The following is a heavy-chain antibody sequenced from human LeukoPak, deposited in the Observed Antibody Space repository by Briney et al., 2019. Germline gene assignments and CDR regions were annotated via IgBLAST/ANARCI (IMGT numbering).Heavy chain of an antibody. CDR1: GGSISSGGYY. V-gene: IGHV4-31*03. CDR2: IYYDAGA. Sequence: KSSETLSLTCTVSGGSISSGGYYWSWIRQHPGRGPEWIAYIYYDAGAYYNPSLESRVTISLDSSANQFSLGLSSVTAADTAVYYCARGRRELKHGPDYWGQGTVVTVSS. D-gene: IGHD3-10*01. CDR3: ARGRRELKHGPDY. J-gene: IGHJ4*02.